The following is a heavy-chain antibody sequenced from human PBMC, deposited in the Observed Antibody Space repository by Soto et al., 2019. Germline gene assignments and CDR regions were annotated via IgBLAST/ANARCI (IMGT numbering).Heavy chain of an antibody. D-gene: IGHD2-15*01. V-gene: IGHV4-34*01. Sequence: QVQLQQWGAGLLKPSETLSLTCAVYGGSFSGYYWSWIRQPPGKGLEWIGEINHSGSTNYNPSLKSRVTISVDTSKNQFSLKLSSVTAADTAVYYCARVVRRDETYCSGGSCLNWFDPWGQGPLVTVSS. CDR3: ARVVRRDETYCSGGSCLNWFDP. CDR1: GGSFSGYY. J-gene: IGHJ5*02. CDR2: INHSGST.